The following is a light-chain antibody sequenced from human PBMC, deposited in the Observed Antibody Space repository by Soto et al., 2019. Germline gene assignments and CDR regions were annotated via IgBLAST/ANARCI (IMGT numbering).Light chain of an antibody. CDR1: TGAVTSNHH. J-gene: IGLJ2*01. Sequence: QAVVTQEPSLTVSPGGTVTLTCGSSTGAVTSNHHPYWFQQKAGQAPRTLMYDTSNKHSWTPARFSGSLLGDTAALTLSGAQPEDEAQYYCLLSYNAARVFGGGTKLTVL. CDR3: LLSYNAARV. CDR2: DTS. V-gene: IGLV7-46*01.